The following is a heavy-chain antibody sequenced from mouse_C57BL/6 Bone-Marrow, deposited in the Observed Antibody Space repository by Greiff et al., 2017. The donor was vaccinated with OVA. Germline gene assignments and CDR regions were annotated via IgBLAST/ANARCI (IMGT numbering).Heavy chain of an antibody. V-gene: IGHV1-85*01. CDR1: GYTFTSYD. CDR2: IYPRDGST. D-gene: IGHD2-3*01. Sequence: QVQLQQSGPELVKPGASVKLSCKASGYTFTSYDINWVKQRPGQGLEWIGWIYPRDGSTKYTEKFKGKATLTVDTSSSTAYMELHSLTSEDSAVYFCARPIYDGYYYWYFDVWGTGTTVTVSS. CDR3: ARPIYDGYYYWYFDV. J-gene: IGHJ1*03.